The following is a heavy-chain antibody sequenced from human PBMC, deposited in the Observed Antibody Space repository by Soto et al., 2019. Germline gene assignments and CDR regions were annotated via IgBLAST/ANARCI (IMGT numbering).Heavy chain of an antibody. CDR3: ARRGTIFGVVFDY. D-gene: IGHD3-3*01. Sequence: GGPLSLSCAASGFTFSSYSMNWVRQAPGKGLEWVSYISSSSSTIYYADSVKGRLTISRDNAKNSLYLQMNSLRAEDTAVYYCARRGTIFGVVFDYWGQGTLVTVSS. J-gene: IGHJ4*02. CDR1: GFTFSSYS. CDR2: ISSSSSTI. V-gene: IGHV3-48*01.